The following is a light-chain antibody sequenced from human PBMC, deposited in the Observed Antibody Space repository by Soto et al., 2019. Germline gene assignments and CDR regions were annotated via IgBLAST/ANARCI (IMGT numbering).Light chain of an antibody. J-gene: IGKJ4*01. CDR1: QSVSRY. CDR3: QQRYIGLT. CDR2: DAS. V-gene: IGKV3-11*01. Sequence: EIVLTQSPVTLSLSPGERATLSSRASQSVSRYLAWYQQKPGQAPRLLVYDASNRATGIPARFSGSGSGTDFTLTISSLEPEDFAVYYCQQRYIGLTFGGGTKVEMK.